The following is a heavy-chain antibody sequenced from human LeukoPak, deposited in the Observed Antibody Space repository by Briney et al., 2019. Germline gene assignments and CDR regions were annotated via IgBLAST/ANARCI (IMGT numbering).Heavy chain of an antibody. V-gene: IGHV4-39*01. CDR3: ASVHLYYYDSSGPND. CDR2: IYYSRST. CDR1: GGSISSSSYY. D-gene: IGHD3-22*01. J-gene: IGHJ4*02. Sequence: SETLSLTCTVSGGSISSSSYYWGWLRQPPGQGLEWIGSIYYSRSTYYNPSLTSRVTISVDTSKNQFSLKLSSVTAADTAVYYCASVHLYYYDSSGPNDWGQGTLVTVSS.